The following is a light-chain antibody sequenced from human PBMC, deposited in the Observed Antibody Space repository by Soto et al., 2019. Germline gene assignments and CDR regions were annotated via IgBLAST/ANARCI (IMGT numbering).Light chain of an antibody. Sequence: EIVMTQSPATLSVSPGERVTLSCRASQSVSSNLAWYQQKPGQAPRLLIYDASTRATGIPARFSGSGSGTEFTLTISSLQSEDFAVYYCQQYKNWPPWYTFGQGTKLQIK. CDR3: QQYKNWPPWYT. CDR2: DAS. CDR1: QSVSSN. V-gene: IGKV3-15*01. J-gene: IGKJ2*01.